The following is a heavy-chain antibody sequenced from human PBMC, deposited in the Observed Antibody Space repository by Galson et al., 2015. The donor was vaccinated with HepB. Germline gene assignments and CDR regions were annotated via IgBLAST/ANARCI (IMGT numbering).Heavy chain of an antibody. V-gene: IGHV3-21*01. D-gene: IGHD2-2*01. CDR1: GFTFSSYS. CDR2: ISSSSSYI. Sequence: SLRLSCAASGFTFSSYSMNWVRQAPGKGLEWVSSISSSSSYIYYADSVKGRFTISRDNAKNSLYLQMNSLRAEDTAVYYCARGYCSSTSCYRYYCVDVWGQGTTVTVSS. CDR3: ARGYCSSTSCYRYYCVDV. J-gene: IGHJ6*02.